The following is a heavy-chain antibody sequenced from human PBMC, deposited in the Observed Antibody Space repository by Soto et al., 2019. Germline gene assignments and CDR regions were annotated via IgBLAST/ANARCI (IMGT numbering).Heavy chain of an antibody. V-gene: IGHV4-4*02. CDR1: GGSISSSNW. CDR2: IYHSGST. CDR3: ARVSGSYYYGMDV. Sequence: SETLPLTCAVSGGSISSSNWWSWVRQPPGKGLEWIGEIYHSGSTNYNPSLKSRVTISVDKSKNQFSLKLSSVTAADTAVYYCARVSGSYYYGMDVWGQGTTVTVSS. J-gene: IGHJ6*02. D-gene: IGHD1-26*01.